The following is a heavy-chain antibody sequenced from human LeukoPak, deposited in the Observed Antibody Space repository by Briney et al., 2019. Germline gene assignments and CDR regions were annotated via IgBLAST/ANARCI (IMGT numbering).Heavy chain of an antibody. D-gene: IGHD2-21*01. Sequence: SETLSLTCTVSGGSISSYYWSWIRQPPGKGLEWIGYLYYNGNTNNNPSLKSRVTMSVDTSNSQFSLRLSSVTAADTAVYYYAKIPKGGDGLTSADQIYFDIWGRGTLVIVSS. CDR1: GGSISSYY. J-gene: IGHJ2*01. CDR3: AKIPKGGDGLTSADQIYFDI. V-gene: IGHV4-59*08. CDR2: LYYNGNT.